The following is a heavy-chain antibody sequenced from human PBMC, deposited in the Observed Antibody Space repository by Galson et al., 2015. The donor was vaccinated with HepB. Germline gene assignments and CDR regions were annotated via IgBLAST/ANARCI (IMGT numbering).Heavy chain of an antibody. V-gene: IGHV3-23*01. D-gene: IGHD5-24*01. CDR1: GFTFSNYA. CDR3: AKGRIGLLGDGYNPPLRDY. Sequence: SLRLSGAASGFTFSNYAMSWVRQAPGEGLEWVSGISSSGGSTYHADCVKGRFPVSRDNSQHTLSLQTSSLRAEETAKYFCAKGRIGLLGDGYNPPLRDYWGQGTLVSVSS. CDR2: ISSSGGST. J-gene: IGHJ4*02.